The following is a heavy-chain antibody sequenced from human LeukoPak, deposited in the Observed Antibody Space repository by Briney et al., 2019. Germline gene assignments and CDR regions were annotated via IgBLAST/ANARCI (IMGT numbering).Heavy chain of an antibody. V-gene: IGHV3-48*03. CDR1: GFTFSTYE. CDR2: MSSTGDII. J-gene: IGHJ4*02. D-gene: IGHD6-6*01. Sequence: GGSLRLSCAASGFTFSTYEMHWVRQAPGKGLEWVSYMSSTGDIIYYADSVKGRFTISRDNAKNSLYLQMDSPRAEDTAVYYCARDDGGRHTSSLDYWGQGTLVAVSS. CDR3: ARDDGGRHTSSLDY.